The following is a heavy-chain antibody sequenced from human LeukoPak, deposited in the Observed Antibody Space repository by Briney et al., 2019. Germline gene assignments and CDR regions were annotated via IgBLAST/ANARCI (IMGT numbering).Heavy chain of an antibody. CDR2: ISYDGSNK. Sequence: GGSLRLSCAASGFTFSSYGMHWVRQAPGKGLEGVAVISYDGSNKYYADSVKGRFTISRDNSKNTLYLQMNSLRAEDTAVYYCAKVTYSSGSVDLYYYYGMDVWGQGTTVTVSS. CDR3: AKVTYSSGSVDLYYYYGMDV. CDR1: GFTFSSYG. J-gene: IGHJ6*02. V-gene: IGHV3-30*18. D-gene: IGHD6-19*01.